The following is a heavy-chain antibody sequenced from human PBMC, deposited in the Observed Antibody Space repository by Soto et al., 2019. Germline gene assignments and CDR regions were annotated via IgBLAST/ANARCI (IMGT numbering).Heavy chain of an antibody. V-gene: IGHV4-59*01. CDR3: ARVNLTRDSIGYYYLTWYFDY. CDR2: IYYSGST. J-gene: IGHJ4*02. Sequence: SETLSLTCTVSGGSISSYYWSWIRQPPGKGLEWIGYIYYSGSTNYNPSLKSRVTISVDTSKNQFSLKLSSVTAADTAVYYCARVNLTRDSIGYYYLTWYFDYWGQGTLVTVSS. CDR1: GGSISSYY. D-gene: IGHD3-22*01.